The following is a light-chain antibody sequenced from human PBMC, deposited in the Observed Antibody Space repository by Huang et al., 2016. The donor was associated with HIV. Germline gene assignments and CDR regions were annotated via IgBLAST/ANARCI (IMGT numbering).Light chain of an antibody. CDR2: DTS. CDR1: QSVGNN. V-gene: IGKV3-15*01. J-gene: IGKJ2*01. Sequence: EIVMTQSPATVSVSPGERATLSCRASQSVGNNLAWYQQKLGQAPRVLIYDTSTRATGIPARFSGSGSATEFTLTISSLRSEDFALYYCQQYNSGGTFGQGTKLDIK. CDR3: QQYNSGGT.